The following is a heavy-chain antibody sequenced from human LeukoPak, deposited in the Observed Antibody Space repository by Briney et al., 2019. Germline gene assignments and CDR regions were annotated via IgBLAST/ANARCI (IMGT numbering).Heavy chain of an antibody. Sequence: SETLSLTCTVSGVSISSSNSYWGWIRQPPGKGLEWIGEINHSGSTNYNPSLKSRVTISVDTSKNQFSLKLSSVTAADTAVYYCARHELLWFGNPGDYWGQGTLVTVSS. CDR2: INHSGST. D-gene: IGHD3-10*01. J-gene: IGHJ4*02. V-gene: IGHV4-39*01. CDR3: ARHELLWFGNPGDY. CDR1: GVSISSSNSY.